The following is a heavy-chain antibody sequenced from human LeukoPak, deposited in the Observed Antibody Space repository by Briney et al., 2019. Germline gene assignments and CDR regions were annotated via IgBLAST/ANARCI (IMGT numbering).Heavy chain of an antibody. V-gene: IGHV4-38-2*02. J-gene: IGHJ4*02. D-gene: IGHD5/OR15-5a*01. CDR3: ARGISVYESGYRKYYLDS. Sequence: SETLSLTCSVSGDSISSGYYWGWIRQPPGKGLEWIGSIYHSGGTYYNPSLKSRVTISVDTSKNQFSLKLSSVTAADTAVYYCARGISVYESGYRKYYLDSWGQGTLVTVSS. CDR2: IYHSGGT. CDR1: GDSISSGYY.